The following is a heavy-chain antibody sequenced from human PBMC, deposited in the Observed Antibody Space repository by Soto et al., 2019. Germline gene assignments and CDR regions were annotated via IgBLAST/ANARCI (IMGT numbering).Heavy chain of an antibody. CDR3: ASTGGSSSSAYYYGMDV. CDR2: IIPIFGTA. J-gene: IGHJ6*02. D-gene: IGHD6-6*01. V-gene: IGHV1-69*13. Sequence: SVKVSCKASGGTFSSYAIIWVRQAPGQGLEWMGGIIPIFGTANYAQKFQGRVTITADESTSTAYMELSSLRSEDTAVYYCASTGGSSSSAYYYGMDVWGQGTTVTVSS. CDR1: GGTFSSYA.